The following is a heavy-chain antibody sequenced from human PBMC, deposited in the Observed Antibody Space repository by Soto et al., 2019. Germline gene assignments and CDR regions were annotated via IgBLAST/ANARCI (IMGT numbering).Heavy chain of an antibody. CDR2: INHSGST. V-gene: IGHV4-34*01. D-gene: IGHD2-15*01. Sequence: QVQLQQWGAGLLKPSEILSLTCAVYGGSFSGYYWSWIRQPPGKGLEWIGEINHSGSTNYNPSLKSRVTISVDTSKNQFSLKLSSVTAADTAVYYCARGRYCSGGSCLRGYYYYYMDVWGKGTTVTVSS. CDR3: ARGRYCSGGSCLRGYYYYYMDV. CDR1: GGSFSGYY. J-gene: IGHJ6*03.